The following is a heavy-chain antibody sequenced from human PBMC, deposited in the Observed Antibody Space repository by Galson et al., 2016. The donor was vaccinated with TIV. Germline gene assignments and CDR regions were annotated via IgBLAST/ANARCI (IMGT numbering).Heavy chain of an antibody. CDR1: GGTFRRYP. CDR2: IIPILGMT. Sequence: SVKVSCKASGGTFRRYPISWVRQAPGQGLEWMGRIIPILGMTNYAQRFQGRVTITADTSTSTAYMELSSLRSEDTAVYDCAISVATTTRRDDYWGQGTLVTVSS. V-gene: IGHV1-69*02. CDR3: AISVATTTRRDDY. J-gene: IGHJ4*02. D-gene: IGHD5-24*01.